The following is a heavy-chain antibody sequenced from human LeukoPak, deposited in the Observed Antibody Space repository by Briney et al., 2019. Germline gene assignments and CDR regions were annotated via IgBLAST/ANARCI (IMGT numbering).Heavy chain of an antibody. Sequence: SETLSLTCTVSGGSISSYYWSWIRQPAGKGLEWIGRIYTSGSTNYNPSLKSRVTISVDTSKNQFSLKLSSVTAADTAVYYCARRGSSWYASTYFQHWGQGTLVTVSS. D-gene: IGHD6-13*01. V-gene: IGHV4-4*07. CDR1: GGSISSYY. J-gene: IGHJ1*01. CDR3: ARRGSSWYASTYFQH. CDR2: IYTSGST.